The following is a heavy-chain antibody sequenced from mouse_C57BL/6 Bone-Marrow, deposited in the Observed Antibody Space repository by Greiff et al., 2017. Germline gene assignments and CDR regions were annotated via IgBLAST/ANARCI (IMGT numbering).Heavy chain of an antibody. J-gene: IGHJ1*03. V-gene: IGHV1-15*01. D-gene: IGHD1-1*01. CDR1: GYTFTDYE. CDR3: ASTVVATGYFDV. Sequence: QVQLQQSGAELVRPGASVTLSCKASGYTFTDYEMHWVKQTPVHGLEWIGAIDPETGGTAYNQKFKGKAILTADKSSSTAYMELRSLTSEDSAVYYCASTVVATGYFDVWGTGTTVTVSS. CDR2: IDPETGGT.